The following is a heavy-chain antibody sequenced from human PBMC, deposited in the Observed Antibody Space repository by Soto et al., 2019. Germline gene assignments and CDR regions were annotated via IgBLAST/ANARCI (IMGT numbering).Heavy chain of an antibody. CDR3: ARRHYDFWNSPFDY. V-gene: IGHV4-39*01. CDR1: GGSVSSSNYY. J-gene: IGHJ4*02. D-gene: IGHD3-3*01. CDR2: IYYSGST. Sequence: SETLSLTCTVSGGSVSSSNYYWGWIRQPPGKALEWIGTIYYSGSTYYNPSLKSRITISVDTSRNQFSLKLSSVTAADTAVYYCARRHYDFWNSPFDYWGQGSLVTVSS.